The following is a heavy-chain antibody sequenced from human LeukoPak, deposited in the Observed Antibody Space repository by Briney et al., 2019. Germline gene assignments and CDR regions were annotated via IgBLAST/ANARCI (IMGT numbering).Heavy chain of an antibody. CDR3: ASTTVTEDAFDI. CDR2: IYYSGST. Sequence: PSETLSLTCTVSGGSISSSSYYWGWIRQPPGKGLEWIGSIYYSGSTYYNPSLKSRVTISVDTSKNQFSLKLSAVTAADTAVYYCASTTVTEDAFDIWGQGTMVTVSS. CDR1: GGSISSSSYY. D-gene: IGHD4-17*01. J-gene: IGHJ3*02. V-gene: IGHV4-39*01.